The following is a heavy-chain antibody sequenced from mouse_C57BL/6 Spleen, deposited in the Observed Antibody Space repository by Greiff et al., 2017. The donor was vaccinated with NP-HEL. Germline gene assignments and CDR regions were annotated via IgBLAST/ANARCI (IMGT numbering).Heavy chain of an antibody. D-gene: IGHD2-4*01. CDR3: ARPYYDYSFDY. CDR2: IYPGDGDT. CDR1: GYAFSSSW. Sequence: VKLMESGPELVKPGASVKISCKASGYAFSSSWMNWVKQRPGKGLEWIGRIYPGDGDTNYNGKFKGKATLTADKSSSTAYMQLSSLTSEDSAVYFCARPYYDYSFDYWGQGTTLTVSS. J-gene: IGHJ2*01. V-gene: IGHV1-82*01.